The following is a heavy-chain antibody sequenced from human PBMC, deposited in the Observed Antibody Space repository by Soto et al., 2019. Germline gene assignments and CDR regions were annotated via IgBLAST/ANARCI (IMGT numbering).Heavy chain of an antibody. J-gene: IGHJ6*02. CDR1: GGTFSSYA. V-gene: IGHV1-69*01. CDR3: ARVGSSRPYYYYGMDV. CDR2: IIPIFGTA. Sequence: QVQLVQSGAEVKKPGSSVKVSCKASGGTFSSYAISWVRQAPGQGLEWLGGIIPIFGTANYEQKFQGRVTITAAESTSTAYMELSSLRSEDTAVYSCARVGSSRPYYYYGMDVWGQGTTVTVSS. D-gene: IGHD6-6*01.